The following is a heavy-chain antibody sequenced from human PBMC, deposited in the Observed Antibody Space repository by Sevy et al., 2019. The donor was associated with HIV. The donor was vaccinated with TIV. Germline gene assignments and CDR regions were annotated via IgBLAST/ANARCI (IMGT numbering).Heavy chain of an antibody. CDR1: GFTFSSYS. CDR3: ARDLYSGSFRGFGY. Sequence: GESLKISCAASGFTFSSYSMNWVRQAPGKGLEWVSSISSSSSYIYYADSVKGRFTISRDNAKNSLYLQMNSLRAEDTAVYYCARDLYSGSFRGFGYWGQGTLVTVSS. CDR2: ISSSSSYI. J-gene: IGHJ4*02. V-gene: IGHV3-21*01. D-gene: IGHD3-16*01.